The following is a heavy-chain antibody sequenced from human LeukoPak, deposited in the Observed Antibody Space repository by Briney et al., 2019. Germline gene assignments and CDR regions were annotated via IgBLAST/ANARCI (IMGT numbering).Heavy chain of an antibody. CDR1: GGSFSGYY. J-gene: IGHJ4*02. Sequence: PSETLSLTCAVYGGSFSGYYWSWICQPPGKGLEWIGEINHSGSTNYNPSLKSRVTISVDMSKNQFSLKLSSVTAADTAVYYCARAPRRYSYGYFDYWGQGTLVTVSS. V-gene: IGHV4-34*01. CDR3: ARAPRRYSYGYFDY. CDR2: INHSGST. D-gene: IGHD5-18*01.